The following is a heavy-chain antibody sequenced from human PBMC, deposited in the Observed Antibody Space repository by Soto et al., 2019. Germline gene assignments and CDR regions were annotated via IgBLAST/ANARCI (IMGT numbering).Heavy chain of an antibody. V-gene: IGHV3-74*01. CDR3: ARATGSNHPFDY. J-gene: IGHJ4*02. CDR1: GFTFSTYW. Sequence: EVQLVESGGGLVQPGGSLRLSCAATGFTFSTYWMHWVRQGPGKGLVWVSSISTDGSSTTYADSVKGRVTISRDNAKNTLYLQMNSLRAEDTAVYYCARATGSNHPFDYWGQGSLVTVSS. D-gene: IGHD2-2*01. CDR2: ISTDGSST.